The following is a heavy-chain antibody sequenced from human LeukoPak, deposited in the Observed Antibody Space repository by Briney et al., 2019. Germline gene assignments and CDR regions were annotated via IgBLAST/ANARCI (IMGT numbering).Heavy chain of an antibody. J-gene: IGHJ4*02. CDR2: SAAYNGNT. Sequence: GASVKVSCKASGYTFSTSGIIWVRQAPGQGLEWMGWSAAYNGNTNYAQKLQGRVTMTTDTSTSTVYMELSSLRSEDTAVYYCAKDSSVWVVGAISFFDYWGQGTLVTVSS. CDR3: AKDSSVWVVGAISFFDY. V-gene: IGHV1-18*01. CDR1: GYTFSTSG. D-gene: IGHD1-26*01.